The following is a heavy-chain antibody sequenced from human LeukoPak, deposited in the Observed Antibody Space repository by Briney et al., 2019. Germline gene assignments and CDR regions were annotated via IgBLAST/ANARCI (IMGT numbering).Heavy chain of an antibody. Sequence: GGSLRRSCAASGFTFSTYAVNRVRQAPGQGLEWVSTISGSGDSTYYADSVKGRFTISRDNSKDTLYLQMSSVRVDDTAVYYCARDRGRYYDSRGFYWGYYFDSWGQGILVTVST. CDR2: ISGSGDST. CDR3: ARDRGRYYDSRGFYWGYYFDS. D-gene: IGHD3-22*01. CDR1: GFTFSTYA. J-gene: IGHJ4*02. V-gene: IGHV3-23*01.